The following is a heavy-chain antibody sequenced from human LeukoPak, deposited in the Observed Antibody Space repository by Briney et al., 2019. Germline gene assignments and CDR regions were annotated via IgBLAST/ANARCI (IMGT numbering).Heavy chain of an antibody. J-gene: IGHJ2*01. D-gene: IGHD3-22*01. Sequence: PGGSLTLSCAGSGYTFSSYGMNWVCQAPGKGLEWGSSVSASGGGTYYANSAKGRFTISRHNSSNTLCLHMRSLRAEDTPVHYCAKSPAYYYDPSGKRYFDLWGRGTLVTVSS. CDR1: GYTFSSYG. V-gene: IGHV3-23*01. CDR3: AKSPAYYYDPSGKRYFDL. CDR2: VSASGGGT.